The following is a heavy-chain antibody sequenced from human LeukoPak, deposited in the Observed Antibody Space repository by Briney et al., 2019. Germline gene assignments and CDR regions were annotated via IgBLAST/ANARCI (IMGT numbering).Heavy chain of an antibody. CDR1: GGSISSYY. CDR3: ARRCSGGSCQGQHDAFDI. J-gene: IGHJ3*02. D-gene: IGHD2-15*01. CDR2: IYYSGYT. V-gene: IGHV4-59*01. Sequence: SETLSLTCTVSGGSISSYYWSWIRQPPGKGLKWIGNIYYSGYTTYSPSLRSRVTISVDTSKNQFSLKLSSVTAADTAVYYCARRCSGGSCQGQHDAFDIWGQGTMVTVSS.